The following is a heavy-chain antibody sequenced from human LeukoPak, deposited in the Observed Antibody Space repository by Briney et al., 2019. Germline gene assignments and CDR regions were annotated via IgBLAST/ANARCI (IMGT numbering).Heavy chain of an antibody. D-gene: IGHD6-19*01. CDR3: AREAVAGTKFPFDY. Sequence: GGSLRLSCAASGFTFSNYWMSWVRQAPGKGLEWVANIKQDGSDKHYVDSVKGRFTISRDNAKNSLYLQMNSLRAEDTAVYYCAREAVAGTKFPFDYWGQGTLVTVSS. V-gene: IGHV3-7*05. J-gene: IGHJ4*02. CDR1: GFTFSNYW. CDR2: IKQDGSDK.